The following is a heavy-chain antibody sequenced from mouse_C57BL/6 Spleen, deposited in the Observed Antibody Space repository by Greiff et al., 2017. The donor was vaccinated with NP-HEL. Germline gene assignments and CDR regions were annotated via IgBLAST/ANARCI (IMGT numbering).Heavy chain of an antibody. CDR1: GYTFTDHT. Sequence: QVQLQQSDAELVKPGASVKISCKVSGYTFTDHTIHWMKQRPEQGLEWIGYIYPRDCSTKYNETFKGKATLTADKSSSTAYMQLNSLTSEDSAVYFCARGNYGSSPYYFDYWGQGTTLTVSS. V-gene: IGHV1-78*01. D-gene: IGHD1-1*01. CDR3: ARGNYGSSPYYFDY. J-gene: IGHJ2*01. CDR2: IYPRDCST.